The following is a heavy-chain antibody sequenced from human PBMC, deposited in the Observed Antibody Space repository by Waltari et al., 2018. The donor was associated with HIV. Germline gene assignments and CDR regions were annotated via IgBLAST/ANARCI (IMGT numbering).Heavy chain of an antibody. CDR2: VSESGDST. CDR1: GFTFRNYA. D-gene: IGHD2-21*01. CDR3: AGEDDRGDFP. V-gene: IGHV3-23*01. Sequence: ELYLLESGGGLVQPGGSLRVSCGGPGFTFRNYAVSWVRQAPGKGLEWISSVSESGDSTYYADSVEGRFTISRDNSKNMLYLQMNGLRVKDTAVYYCAGEDDRGDFPWGQGTLVTVSA. J-gene: IGHJ5*02.